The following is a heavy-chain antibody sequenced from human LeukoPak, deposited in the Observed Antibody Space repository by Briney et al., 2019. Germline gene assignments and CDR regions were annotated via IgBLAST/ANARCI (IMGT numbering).Heavy chain of an antibody. CDR1: GFTFSLYW. CDR2: IKEDGSEK. D-gene: IGHD5-18*01. CDR3: ASKGYTYGYASDY. V-gene: IGHV3-7*01. Sequence: PGGSLRLSCAASGFTFSLYWMTWVRQAPGKGLEWVANIKEDGSEKYYVDSVKGRFTISRDNAKRSLYLEMNSLRVEDTAVYYCASKGYTYGYASDYWGQGTLVTVSS. J-gene: IGHJ4*02.